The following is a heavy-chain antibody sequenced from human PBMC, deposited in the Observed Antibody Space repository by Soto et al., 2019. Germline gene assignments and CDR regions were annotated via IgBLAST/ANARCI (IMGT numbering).Heavy chain of an antibody. CDR3: ARSWGSGNGFNWCFDL. CDR1: GFSLRSSAVG. D-gene: IGHD3-16*01. V-gene: IGHV2-5*02. CDR2: IYWDDDK. Sequence: QITLKESGPTLVKPTQTLTLTCTFSGFSLRSSAVGVGWIRQPPGKALEWLALIYWDDDKRYSPSLKSRLTITKHTSKAQVVLTMTSLDPVDTATYYCARSWGSGNGFNWCFDLWGRGTLVTVSS. J-gene: IGHJ2*01.